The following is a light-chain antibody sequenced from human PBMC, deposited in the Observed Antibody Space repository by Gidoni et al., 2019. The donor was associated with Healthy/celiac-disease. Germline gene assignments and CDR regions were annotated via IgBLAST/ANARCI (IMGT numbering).Light chain of an antibody. CDR2: RNN. Sequence: QSVLTQPPSASGTPGQEVTISCSGSSSNIGSNYVYWDKQLTGTAPKLLIYRNNQRPSGVPDRFSVSKSGTSASLAISGLLSEEEADYYCAAWDDILSVVFGGGTKLTVL. V-gene: IGLV1-47*01. CDR3: AAWDDILSVV. CDR1: SSNIGSNY. J-gene: IGLJ2*01.